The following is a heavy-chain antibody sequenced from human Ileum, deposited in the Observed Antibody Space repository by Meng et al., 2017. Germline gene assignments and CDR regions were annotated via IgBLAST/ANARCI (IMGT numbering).Heavy chain of an antibody. J-gene: IGHJ4*02. V-gene: IGHV1-18*01. CDR1: DYTFTGNG. CDR2: LGAHDYDT. D-gene: IGHD3-10*01. Sequence: QGYLAKSGPVVKKHGASVQGSCKSSDYTFTGNGVSWVRQAPGQGLEWMAWLGAHDYDTSHAPKFQGRVTVTSDRPTATAYMELRSLRSDDTAVYYCARGTPGRSYSDYWGPGTLVTVSS. CDR3: ARGTPGRSYSDY.